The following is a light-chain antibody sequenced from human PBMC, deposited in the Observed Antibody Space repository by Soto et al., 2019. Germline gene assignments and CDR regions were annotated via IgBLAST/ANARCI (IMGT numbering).Light chain of an antibody. Sequence: DIQMTQSPSSLSASVGDRVTITCRASQDISGYLAWYQQKPGKVPKLLIYSASTLQSGVPSRFSGSGSGTDFTLTISSLQPEDVATYYCQQFNTAPLTFGQGTRLEIK. J-gene: IGKJ5*01. CDR3: QQFNTAPLT. V-gene: IGKV1-27*01. CDR2: SAS. CDR1: QDISGY.